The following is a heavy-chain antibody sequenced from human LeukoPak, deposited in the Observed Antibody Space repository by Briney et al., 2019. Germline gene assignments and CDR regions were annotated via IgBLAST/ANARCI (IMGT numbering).Heavy chain of an antibody. CDR1: GFTFSSYA. J-gene: IGHJ4*02. D-gene: IGHD5-18*01. V-gene: IGHV3-23*01. CDR3: AKDQERDVDTAFDY. Sequence: PGGSLRLSCAASGFTFSSYAMSWVRQAPGKGLEWVSAISGSGGSTYYADSVKGRSTISRDNSKNTLYLQMNSLRAEDTAVYYCAKDQERDVDTAFDYWGQGTLVTVSS. CDR2: ISGSGGST.